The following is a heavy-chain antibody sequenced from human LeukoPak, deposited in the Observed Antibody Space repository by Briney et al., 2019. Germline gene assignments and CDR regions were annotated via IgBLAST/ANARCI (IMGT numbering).Heavy chain of an antibody. CDR2: IYYSGST. V-gene: IGHV4-39*07. CDR1: GGSISSSSYY. CDR3: ARDSSGWYNN. Sequence: PSETLSLTCTVSGGSISSSSYYWGWIRQPPGKGLEWIGSIYYSGSTYYNPSLKSRVTISIDTSKNQFSLKLSSVTAADTAVYYCARDSSGWYNNWGQGTLVTVSS. J-gene: IGHJ4*02. D-gene: IGHD6-19*01.